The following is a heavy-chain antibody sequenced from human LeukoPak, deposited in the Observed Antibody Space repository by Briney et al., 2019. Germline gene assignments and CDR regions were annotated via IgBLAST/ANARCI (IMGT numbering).Heavy chain of an antibody. Sequence: GGSLRLSCAASGFTFSSYSMNWVRQAPGKGLEWVSSISSSSSYIYYADSVKGRFTISRDNAKNTLYLQMNSLRAEDTAVYYCAKDFTGYSDIWGQGTLVTVSS. J-gene: IGHJ4*02. CDR3: AKDFTGYSDI. D-gene: IGHD5-12*01. CDR1: GFTFSSYS. V-gene: IGHV3-21*01. CDR2: ISSSSSYI.